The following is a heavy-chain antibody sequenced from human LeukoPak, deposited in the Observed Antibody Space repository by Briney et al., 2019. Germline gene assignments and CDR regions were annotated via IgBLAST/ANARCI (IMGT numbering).Heavy chain of an antibody. CDR2: IYPSDSDT. D-gene: IGHD3-22*01. J-gene: IGHJ4*02. Sequence: GESLKISCKGSGYSFTSYWIAWVRQMPGKGLEWMGIIYPSDSDTKYSPSFQGQVTISADKSISTAYLQWSSLKASDTAMYYCARQTFNYYDSTGYYSSYYFDYWGQGTRVTVSS. V-gene: IGHV5-51*01. CDR3: ARQTFNYYDSTGYYSSYYFDY. CDR1: GYSFTSYW.